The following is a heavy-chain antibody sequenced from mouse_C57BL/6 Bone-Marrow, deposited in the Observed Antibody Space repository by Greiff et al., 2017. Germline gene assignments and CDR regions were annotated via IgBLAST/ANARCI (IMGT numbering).Heavy chain of an antibody. D-gene: IGHD2-1*01. CDR3: AHGNYFYWCFAV. J-gene: IGHJ1*03. CDR1: GYTFTSYW. CDR2: IDPNSGGT. V-gene: IGHV1-72*01. Sequence: QVQLQQPGAELVKPGASVKLSCKASGYTFTSYWMHWVKQRPGRGLEWIGRIDPNSGGTKYNEQFKSKATLTVDKPSSTAYMQLSSLTSEASEVYDGAHGNYFYWCFAVWGTGTTVTVSA.